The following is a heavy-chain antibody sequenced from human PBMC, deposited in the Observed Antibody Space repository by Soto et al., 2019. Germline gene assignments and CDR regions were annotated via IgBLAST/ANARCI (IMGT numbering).Heavy chain of an antibody. CDR3: ARDRLCSSTSRTRWFAP. J-gene: IGHJ5*02. CDR2: ISAYNGNT. Sequence: ASVKVSCKASGYTFTSYGISWVRQAPGQGLEWMGWISAYNGNTNYAQKLQGRVTMTTDTSTSTAYMELRSLRSDDTAVYYCARDRLCSSTSRTRWFAPWGQGTLVTVSS. V-gene: IGHV1-18*01. CDR1: GYTFTSYG. D-gene: IGHD2-2*01.